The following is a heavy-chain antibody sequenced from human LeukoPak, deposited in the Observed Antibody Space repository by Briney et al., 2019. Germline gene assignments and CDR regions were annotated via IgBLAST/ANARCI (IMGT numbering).Heavy chain of an antibody. Sequence: GGSLRLSCAASGFTFSNSDMSWVRQAPGKGLEWVSSISWSGDRMGYADAVKGRFTISRDNAKNSLFLQMNSLRVEDTALYYCAKDLGGSATTVWGQGTLVTVSS. V-gene: IGHV3-9*01. CDR3: AKDLGGSATTV. D-gene: IGHD2-2*01. CDR2: ISWSGDRM. J-gene: IGHJ4*02. CDR1: GFTFSNSD.